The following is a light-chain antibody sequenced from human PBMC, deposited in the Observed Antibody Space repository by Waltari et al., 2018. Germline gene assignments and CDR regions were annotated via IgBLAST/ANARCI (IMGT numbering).Light chain of an antibody. CDR3: DSKSSSSHHV. V-gene: IGLV2-14*03. CDR1: SSDIGTYNS. J-gene: IGLJ1*01. CDR2: DVS. Sequence: QSALTQPASVSGSPGQSITVSCTGTSSDIGTYNSVSWYQQHPGKAPKLMIYDVSSRPSGVSNRFSGSKSGNTASLTISGLQAEDEADYYCDSKSSSSHHVFGTGTKVTVL.